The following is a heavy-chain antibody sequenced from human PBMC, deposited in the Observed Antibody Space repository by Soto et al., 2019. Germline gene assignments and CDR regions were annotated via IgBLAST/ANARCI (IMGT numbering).Heavy chain of an antibody. CDR2: IWSDGSNK. J-gene: IGHJ4*02. Sequence: QVQLVESGGGVVQPGRSLRLSCAASGFTFSTYVMHWVRQAPGKGLEWVAAIWSDGSNKYYADSVKGRFTISRKNSKNTLYLQISRLRGEDTAVSYCAREGPQYYFDYCGQGTLVTVSS. CDR3: AREGPQYYFDY. CDR1: GFTFSTYV. V-gene: IGHV3-33*01.